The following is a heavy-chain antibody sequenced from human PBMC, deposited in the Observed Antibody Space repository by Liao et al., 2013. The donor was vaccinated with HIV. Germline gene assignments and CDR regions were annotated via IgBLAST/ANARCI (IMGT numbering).Heavy chain of an antibody. CDR1: GGSFSGYY. J-gene: IGHJ6*03. D-gene: IGHD3-22*01. CDR3: ARARWGYDTSGLRLYYHYMDV. CDR2: IYYSGST. V-gene: IGHV4-34*01. Sequence: QVQLQQWGAGLLKPSETLSLTCAVYGGSFSGYYWGWIRQPPGKGLEWIGSIYYSGSTYYNPSLKSRVTMSVDTSKNQFSLKLTSVTAADTAVYYCARARWGYDTSGLRLYYHYMDVWGKGATVTVSS.